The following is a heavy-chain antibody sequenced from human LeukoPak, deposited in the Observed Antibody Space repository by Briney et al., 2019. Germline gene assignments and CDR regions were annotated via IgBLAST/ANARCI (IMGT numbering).Heavy chain of an antibody. CDR2: INPNGGAT. V-gene: IGHV1-2*02. D-gene: IGHD3-3*01. CDR1: GYIFTGYY. J-gene: IGHJ4*02. CDR3: ARLAFYDFWSGYLDC. Sequence: ASVKVSCTASGYIFTGYYIHWLRQAPGQGLEYLGWINPNGGATKYIQKFQGRVTMTRDTSINTAYMELSSLRSDDTAVYYCARLAFYDFWSGYLDCWGQGTLVTVSS.